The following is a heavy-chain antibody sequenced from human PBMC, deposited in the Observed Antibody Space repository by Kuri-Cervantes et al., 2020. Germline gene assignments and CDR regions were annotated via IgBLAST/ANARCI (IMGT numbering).Heavy chain of an antibody. CDR2: INPSGGST. CDR3: ARDRGGPYYDILTGYPNFDY. J-gene: IGHJ4*02. V-gene: IGHV1-46*01. Sequence: ASVPVSCKASGYTFTSYYMHWVRPAPGQGLEWMGIINPSGGSTSYAQTFQGRVTMTRDRPTRTVYMELRSRRSDDTAGYYCARDRGGPYYDILTGYPNFDYWGQGTLVTVSS. D-gene: IGHD3-9*01. CDR1: GYTFTSYY.